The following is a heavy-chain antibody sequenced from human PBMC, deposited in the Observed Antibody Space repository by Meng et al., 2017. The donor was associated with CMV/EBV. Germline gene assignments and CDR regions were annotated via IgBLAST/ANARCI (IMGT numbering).Heavy chain of an antibody. Sequence: GESLKISCAASGFTFSSYAIHWVRQAPGKGLEWVAVISSDGSKAYYADSVRGRFTISRDNSKNTLHLQMVSLRAEDTAVYYCVRDGHSWNFDYWGQGSLVTVSS. CDR3: VRDGHSWNFDY. CDR2: ISSDGSKA. D-gene: IGHD6-13*01. CDR1: GFTFSSYA. J-gene: IGHJ4*02. V-gene: IGHV3-30-3*01.